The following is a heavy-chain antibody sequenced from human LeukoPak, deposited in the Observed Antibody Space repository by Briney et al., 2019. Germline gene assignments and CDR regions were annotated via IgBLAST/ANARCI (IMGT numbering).Heavy chain of an antibody. CDR3: ARAGIHDYTCDY. Sequence: GASVQGSCKASGYTFTGYYMHWVRQATGQGLEWMGWINPNSGGTNYAQKFQGRVTMTRDTSISTAYMELSRLRSDDTAVYYCARAGIHDYTCDYWGQGTLVTVSS. CDR2: INPNSGGT. CDR1: GYTFTGYY. J-gene: IGHJ4*02. D-gene: IGHD4-11*01. V-gene: IGHV1-2*02.